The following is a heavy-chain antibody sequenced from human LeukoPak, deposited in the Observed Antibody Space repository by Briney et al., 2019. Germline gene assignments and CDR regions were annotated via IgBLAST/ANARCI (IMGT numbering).Heavy chain of an antibody. CDR1: GFTFSSYA. V-gene: IGHV3-30*04. CDR3: ARVAIEYSSGWYGDY. J-gene: IGHJ4*02. D-gene: IGHD6-19*01. CDR2: ISYDGSNK. Sequence: PGGSLRLSCAASGFTFSSYAMHWVRQAPGKGLEWVAVISYDGSNKYYADSVKGRFTISRDNSKNTLYLQMNSLRAEDTAVYYCARVAIEYSSGWYGDYWGQGTLVTVSS.